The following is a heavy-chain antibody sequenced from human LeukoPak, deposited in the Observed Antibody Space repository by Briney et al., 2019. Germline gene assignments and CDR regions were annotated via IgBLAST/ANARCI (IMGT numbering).Heavy chain of an antibody. Sequence: SETLSLTCTVSGYSISSGYYWGWIRQPPGKGLEWIGSIYHSGSTYYNPSLKSRVTISVDTSKNQFSLKLSSVTAADTAVYYCARGTASSCKYYFDSWGQGTLVTVSS. D-gene: IGHD6-13*01. V-gene: IGHV4-38-2*02. CDR1: GYSISSGYY. CDR3: ARGTASSCKYYFDS. J-gene: IGHJ4*02. CDR2: IYHSGST.